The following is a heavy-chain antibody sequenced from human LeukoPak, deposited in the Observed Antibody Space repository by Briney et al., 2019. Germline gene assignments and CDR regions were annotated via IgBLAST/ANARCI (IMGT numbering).Heavy chain of an antibody. Sequence: GGSLRLSCAASGFTFSGYAMTWVRQAPGKGLEWVSSITYSGDFTYYVDSVKGRFTISRDNSKNTLYLQMNNLRGEDTALYYCAKDGLYFEGSAHIYYFDAWGQGTLVAVSS. CDR1: GFTFSGYA. CDR2: ITYSGDFT. J-gene: IGHJ4*02. D-gene: IGHD3-9*01. CDR3: AKDGLYFEGSAHIYYFDA. V-gene: IGHV3-23*01.